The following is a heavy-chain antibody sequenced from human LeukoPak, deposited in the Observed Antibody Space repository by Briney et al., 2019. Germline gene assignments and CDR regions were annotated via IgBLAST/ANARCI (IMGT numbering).Heavy chain of an antibody. CDR1: GGSISSGGYY. V-gene: IGHV4-30-2*01. CDR2: IYHSGST. J-gene: IGHJ4*02. Sequence: SDTLSLTCTVSGGSISSGGYYWSWIRQPPGKGLEWIGYIYHSGSTYYNPSLKSRVTISVDRSKNQFSLKLSSVTAADTAVYYCAREGGYCSGGSCYPRFDFDYWGQGTLVTVSS. CDR3: AREGGYCSGGSCYPRFDFDY. D-gene: IGHD2-15*01.